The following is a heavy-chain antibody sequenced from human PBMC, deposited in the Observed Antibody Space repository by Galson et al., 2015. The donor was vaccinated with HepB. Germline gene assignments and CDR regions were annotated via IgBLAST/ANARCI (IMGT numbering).Heavy chain of an antibody. CDR1: GFSFDGYS. Sequence: SLRLSCAASGFSFDGYSMHWVRHAPGEGLEWVSGITWNSNLRVYADSVRGRFTISRDNAKKSLYLQMDPVRAEDTALYYCVKKGGDGLAGAFDIWGQGTMVTVSS. D-gene: IGHD2-21*02. V-gene: IGHV3-9*01. CDR3: VKKGGDGLAGAFDI. J-gene: IGHJ3*02. CDR2: ITWNSNLR.